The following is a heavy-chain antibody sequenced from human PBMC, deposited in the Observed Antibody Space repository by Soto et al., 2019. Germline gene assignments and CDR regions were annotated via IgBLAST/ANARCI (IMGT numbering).Heavy chain of an antibody. CDR1: ADTFNSYS. Sequence: QVQLVQSGAEVKKPGSSVKVSCKASADTFNSYSLSWLRQAPGQRLEWMGGITPVFGTADYAQSFEDRLTITADDSTSTVYMELSSLRDDDTAVYYCARSLEGTTVTNWFDPWGQGALVTVSS. J-gene: IGHJ5*02. D-gene: IGHD4-17*01. CDR3: ARSLEGTTVTNWFDP. V-gene: IGHV1-69*01. CDR2: ITPVFGTA.